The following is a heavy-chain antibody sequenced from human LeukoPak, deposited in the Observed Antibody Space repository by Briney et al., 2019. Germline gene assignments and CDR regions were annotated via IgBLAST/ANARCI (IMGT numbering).Heavy chain of an antibody. Sequence: GGSLRLSCAASGFTFSSYAMHWVRQAPGKGLEYVSAISSNGGSTYYANSVKGRFTISRDNSKNTLYLQMGSLRAEDMAVYYCARPPMVRGAIYYYYMDVWGKGTTVTVSS. J-gene: IGHJ6*03. V-gene: IGHV3-64*01. CDR1: GFTFSSYA. CDR2: ISSNGGST. D-gene: IGHD3-10*01. CDR3: ARPPMVRGAIYYYYMDV.